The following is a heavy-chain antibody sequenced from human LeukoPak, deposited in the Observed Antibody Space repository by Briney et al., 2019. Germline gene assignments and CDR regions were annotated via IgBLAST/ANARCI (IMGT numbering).Heavy chain of an antibody. D-gene: IGHD2-21*02. Sequence: PETLSLTCTVSGGPISTYYWSWIRQPPGKGLEWIGNINYSGSSNYNPSLESRVTISIDMSKKQFSLKLSSVTAADTAVYYCARSGGWVTAYWYFDLWGRGTLVTVSS. CDR3: ARSGGWVTAYWYFDL. V-gene: IGHV4-59*01. J-gene: IGHJ2*01. CDR1: GGPISTYY. CDR2: INYSGSS.